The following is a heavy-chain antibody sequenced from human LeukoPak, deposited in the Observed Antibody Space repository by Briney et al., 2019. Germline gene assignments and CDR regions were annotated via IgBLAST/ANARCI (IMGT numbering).Heavy chain of an antibody. Sequence: GGSLRLSCVASGFTFRSYAMKWVRQAPGKGLEWVSAISGSGSSTYYADSVKGRFTISRDNSKNTLYLQMNSLRVEDTAVYFCARDPGAFPYFFDCWGQGTLVTVSS. CDR1: GFTFRSYA. D-gene: IGHD4/OR15-4a*01. CDR2: ISGSGSST. J-gene: IGHJ4*02. CDR3: ARDPGAFPYFFDC. V-gene: IGHV3-23*01.